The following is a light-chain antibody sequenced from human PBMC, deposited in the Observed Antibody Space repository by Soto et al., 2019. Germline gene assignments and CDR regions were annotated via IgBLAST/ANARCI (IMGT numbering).Light chain of an antibody. CDR1: QVISSW. V-gene: IGKV1-12*01. CDR2: AAS. Sequence: IQMTQSPSSVSASVGDTVTITCRASQVISSWLAWYQQKPGKAPNLLIYAASNLQSGVPSRFSGSESGTEFTLTISSLQPEDFATYYCHQASSFPLTFGGGTKVEIK. CDR3: HQASSFPLT. J-gene: IGKJ4*01.